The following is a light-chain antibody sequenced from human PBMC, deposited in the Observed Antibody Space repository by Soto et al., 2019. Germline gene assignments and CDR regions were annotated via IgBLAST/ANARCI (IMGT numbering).Light chain of an antibody. Sequence: EIVLTQSPATLSLSPGERATLSCRASQSVSSYSAWYQQKPGQAPRLLIYDTSSRATGIPARFSGSGSGTDCTLTISSLEPEDFAVYYCQQRSNWQYTFGLGTRLEIK. CDR1: QSVSSY. J-gene: IGKJ2*01. V-gene: IGKV3-11*01. CDR2: DTS. CDR3: QQRSNWQYT.